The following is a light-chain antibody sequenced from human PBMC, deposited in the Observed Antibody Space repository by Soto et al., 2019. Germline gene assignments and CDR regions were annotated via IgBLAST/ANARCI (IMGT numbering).Light chain of an antibody. CDR2: DAS. Sequence: EIVLTQSPATLSLSPGERATLSCRASQSVSSYLAWYQQKPGQAPRLLIYDASNRATGIPARFSGIGSGTDFPLTISSLEPEDFAVYYCQQRSNWPPAVTFGPGTKVDIK. CDR3: QQRSNWPPAVT. CDR1: QSVSSY. V-gene: IGKV3-11*01. J-gene: IGKJ3*01.